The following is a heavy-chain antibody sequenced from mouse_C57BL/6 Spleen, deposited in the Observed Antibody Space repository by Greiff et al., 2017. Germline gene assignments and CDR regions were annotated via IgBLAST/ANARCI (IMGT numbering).Heavy chain of an antibody. CDR3: ARNLGDRTPYYYAMDY. J-gene: IGHJ4*01. Sequence: VKLMESGPGLVQPSQSLSITCTVSGFSLTSYGVHWVRQSPGKGLEWLGVIWSGGSTDYNAAFISRLSISKDNSKSQVFFKMNSLQADDTAIYYCARNLGDRTPYYYAMDYWGQGTSVTVSS. CDR1: GFSLTSYG. D-gene: IGHD3-2*01. CDR2: IWSGGST. V-gene: IGHV2-2*01.